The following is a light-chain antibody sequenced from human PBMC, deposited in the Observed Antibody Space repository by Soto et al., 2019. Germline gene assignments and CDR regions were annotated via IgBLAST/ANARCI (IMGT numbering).Light chain of an antibody. J-gene: IGKJ4*01. CDR3: QQYKNWLRTT. V-gene: IGKV3-15*01. CDR1: QSVSSN. CDR2: GAS. Sequence: IVMTQAPATLSVSPGERATLSCRASQSVSSNLAWYQQKPGQGPRLLIYGASTRATGIPARFSGSGSGTEFTLTISSLQSEDFAVYYCQQYKNWLRTTLGGGTKVEIK.